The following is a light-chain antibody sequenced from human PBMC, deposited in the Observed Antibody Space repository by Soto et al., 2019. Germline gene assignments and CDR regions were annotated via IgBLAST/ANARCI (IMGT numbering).Light chain of an antibody. J-gene: IGKJ1*01. Sequence: EIVLTHSPGTLSLSPGXXXXXXXXXSPTVSDNYLAWYQQKAGQAPRLVIYDASSRATGIPDRFSASGSGTDFTLTISRLEPEDFAVYYCQQYSSAPLTFGQGTKVDIK. V-gene: IGKV3-20*01. CDR2: DAS. CDR3: QQYSSAPLT. CDR1: PTVSDNY.